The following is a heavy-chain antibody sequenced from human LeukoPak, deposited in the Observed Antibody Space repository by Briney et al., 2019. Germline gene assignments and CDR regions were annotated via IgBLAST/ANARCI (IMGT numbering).Heavy chain of an antibody. V-gene: IGHV3-48*04. CDR3: AKDGGFWSGYGPPYFDY. Sequence: GGSLRLSCAASGFTFSSYSMNWVRQAPGKGPEWISYISPSSDTIKYADSVRGRFTISRDNAKNSLYLQVNSLRAEDTAVYYCAKDGGFWSGYGPPYFDYWGQGNLVTVSS. J-gene: IGHJ4*02. CDR1: GFTFSSYS. CDR2: ISPSSDTI. D-gene: IGHD3-3*01.